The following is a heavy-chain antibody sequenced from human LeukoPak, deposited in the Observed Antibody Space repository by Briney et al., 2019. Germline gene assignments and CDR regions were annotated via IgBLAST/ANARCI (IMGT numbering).Heavy chain of an antibody. V-gene: IGHV4-59*01. CDR1: GVSISSYY. Sequence: PSETLSLTCTVSGVSISSYYWSWIRQPPGKGLECIGYIYYSGSTNYNPSLKSRVTISVDTSKNQFSLKLSSVTAADTAVYYCARTSGSYYILPPDYWGQGTLVTVSS. CDR3: ARTSGSYYILPPDY. D-gene: IGHD1-26*01. CDR2: IYYSGST. J-gene: IGHJ4*02.